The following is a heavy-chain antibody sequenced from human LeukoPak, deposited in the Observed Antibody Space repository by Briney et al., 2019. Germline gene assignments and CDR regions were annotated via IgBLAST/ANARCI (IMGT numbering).Heavy chain of an antibody. CDR2: IYPGDSDT. CDR3: ARPITGWTTGWASDI. V-gene: IGHV5-51*03. D-gene: IGHD3-9*01. J-gene: IGHJ3*02. Sequence: GESLKISCKGSGYSFTSYWIGWVRQMPGKGLEWMGIIYPGDSDTRYSPSFQGQVTISADKSISTAYLQWSSLKASDTAMYYCARPITGWTTGWASDIWGQGTMVTVSS. CDR1: GYSFTSYW.